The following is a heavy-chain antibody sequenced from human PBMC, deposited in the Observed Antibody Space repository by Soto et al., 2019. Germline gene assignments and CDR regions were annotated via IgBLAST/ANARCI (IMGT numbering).Heavy chain of an antibody. Sequence: GGSLRLSCAASGFTFSSYGMHWVRQAPGKGLEWVAVISYDGSNKYYADSVKGRFTISRDNSKNTLYLQMNSLRAEDTAVYYCAKLIAKTGPGWFDPWGQGTLVTVSS. CDR2: ISYDGSNK. V-gene: IGHV3-30*18. J-gene: IGHJ5*02. CDR1: GFTFSSYG. D-gene: IGHD2-8*01. CDR3: AKLIAKTGPGWFDP.